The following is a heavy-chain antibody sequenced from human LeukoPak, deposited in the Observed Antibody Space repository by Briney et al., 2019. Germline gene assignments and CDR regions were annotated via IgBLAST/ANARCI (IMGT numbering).Heavy chain of an antibody. CDR2: IYTSGST. V-gene: IGHV4-61*02. D-gene: IGHD5-18*01. CDR3: ARVSTAMVRNYYYYYMDV. CDR1: GGSISSGSYY. Sequence: PSQTLSLTCTVSGGSISSGSYYWSWIRQPAGKGLEWIGRIYTSGSTNYNPSLKSRVTISVDTSKNQFSLKLSSVTAADTAVYYCARVSTAMVRNYYYYYMDVWGKGTTVTISS. J-gene: IGHJ6*03.